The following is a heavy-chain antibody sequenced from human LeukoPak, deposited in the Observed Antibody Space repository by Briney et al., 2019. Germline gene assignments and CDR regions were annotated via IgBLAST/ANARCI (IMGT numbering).Heavy chain of an antibody. D-gene: IGHD5-12*01. CDR3: ARVQVGDIVATWDYYYGMDV. Sequence: GGSLRLSCAASGFTFSSYEMNWVRQAPGKGLEWVSYISSSGSTIYYADSVKGRFTISRDNAKNSLYLQMNSLRAEDTVVYYCARVQVGDIVATWDYYYGMDVWGQGTTVTVSS. CDR1: GFTFSSYE. CDR2: ISSSGSTI. J-gene: IGHJ6*02. V-gene: IGHV3-48*03.